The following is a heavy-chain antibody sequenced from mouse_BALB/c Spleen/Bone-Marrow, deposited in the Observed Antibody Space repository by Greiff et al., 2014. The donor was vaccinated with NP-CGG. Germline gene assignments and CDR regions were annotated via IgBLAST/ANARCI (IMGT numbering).Heavy chain of an antibody. CDR2: ILPGSGTT. CDR1: GYTFSSYW. D-gene: IGHD2-3*01. Sequence: QVQLKESGAELMKPGASVKISCKATGYTFSSYWIEWVNQRPGHGLEWIGEILPGSGTTHYNEKFKDKATFTADTSSNTAYMQLSSLTSEDSAVYYCARGGYDTSIFAYWGQGTLVTVSA. CDR3: ARGGYDTSIFAY. V-gene: IGHV1-9*01. J-gene: IGHJ3*01.